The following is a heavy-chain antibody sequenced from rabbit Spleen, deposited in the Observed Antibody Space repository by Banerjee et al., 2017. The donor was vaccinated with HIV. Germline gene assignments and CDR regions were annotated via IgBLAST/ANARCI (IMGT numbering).Heavy chain of an antibody. CDR3: AREVAAKFSL. J-gene: IGHJ4*01. CDR2: MNSYTTKT. CDR1: GFDFSSYG. D-gene: IGHD4-1*01. V-gene: IGHV1S39*01. Sequence: QEQLVESGGGLVQPGGSLKLSCKASGFDFSSYGVSWVRQAPGKGLEWIGCMNSYTTKTVYATWVNGRFTISKTSSTTVTLQMTSLTAADTATYFCAREVAAKFSLWGQGTLVTVS.